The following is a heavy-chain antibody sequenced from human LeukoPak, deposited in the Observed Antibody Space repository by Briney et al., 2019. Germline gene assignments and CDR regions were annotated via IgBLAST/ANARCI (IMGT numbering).Heavy chain of an antibody. CDR2: INHSGST. D-gene: IGHD3-10*01. V-gene: IGHV4-34*01. CDR3: AREERLLWFGELYGVWFDP. Sequence: KPSETLSLTCAVYGGSFSGYYWSWIRQPPGKGLEWIGEINHSGSTNYNPSLKSRVTISVDTSKNQFSLKLSSVTAADTAVYYCAREERLLWFGELYGVWFDPWGQGTLVTVSS. J-gene: IGHJ5*02. CDR1: GGSFSGYY.